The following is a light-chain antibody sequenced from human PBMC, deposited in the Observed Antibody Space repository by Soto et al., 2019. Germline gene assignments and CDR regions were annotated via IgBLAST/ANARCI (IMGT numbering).Light chain of an antibody. CDR2: SNN. J-gene: IGLJ1*01. Sequence: QSVLTQPPSASGTPGQRVTIPCSGSSSNIGSNTVNWYQQLPGTAPKLLIYSNNQRPSGVPDRSSGSKSGTSASLAISGLQSEDEADYYCAAWDDSCYVFGTGTKLTVL. V-gene: IGLV1-44*01. CDR1: SSNIGSNT. CDR3: AAWDDSCYV.